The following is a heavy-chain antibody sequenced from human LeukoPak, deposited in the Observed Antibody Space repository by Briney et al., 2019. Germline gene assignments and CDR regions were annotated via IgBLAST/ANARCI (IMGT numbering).Heavy chain of an antibody. CDR1: GFTFSSYW. V-gene: IGHV3-7*01. D-gene: IGHD3-10*01. CDR2: IKQDGSEK. J-gene: IGHJ3*02. Sequence: GGSLRLSCAASGFTFSSYWMSWVRQAPGKGLEWVDNIKQDGSEKYYVDSVKGRFTISRDNAKNSLYLQMNILRAEDTAVYYCAAPRPFVGYGSGSPLLDAFDIWGQGTMVTVSS. CDR3: AAPRPFVGYGSGSPLLDAFDI.